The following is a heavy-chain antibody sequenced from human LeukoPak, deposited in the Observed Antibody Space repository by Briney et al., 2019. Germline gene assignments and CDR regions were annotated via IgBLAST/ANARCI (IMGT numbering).Heavy chain of an antibody. Sequence: GGSLRLSCAASGFTFSDYYMTWIRQAPGKGLEWISYISSYGTTIYYADSVKGRFTISRDNAKNSLYLQTNSLSAEHTAVYYCARVPSPLSYFDSWGQGTLVTVSS. CDR1: GFTFSDYY. CDR3: ARVPSPLSYFDS. J-gene: IGHJ4*02. V-gene: IGHV3-11*01. CDR2: ISSYGTTI. D-gene: IGHD3-10*01.